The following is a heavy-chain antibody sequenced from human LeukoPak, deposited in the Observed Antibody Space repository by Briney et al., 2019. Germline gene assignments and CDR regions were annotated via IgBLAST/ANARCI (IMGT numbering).Heavy chain of an antibody. CDR1: GLTFSSYW. J-gene: IGHJ4*02. D-gene: IGHD6-19*01. CDR3: ARDLRAVAGIFDY. Sequence: GGSLRLSCAASGLTFSSYWMRWVRQAPGKGLEWVANIKRDGSEKYYVDSVKGRFTISRDNAKNSLYLQMNSLRAEDTAVYYCARDLRAVAGIFDYWGQGTLVTVSS. V-gene: IGHV3-7*01. CDR2: IKRDGSEK.